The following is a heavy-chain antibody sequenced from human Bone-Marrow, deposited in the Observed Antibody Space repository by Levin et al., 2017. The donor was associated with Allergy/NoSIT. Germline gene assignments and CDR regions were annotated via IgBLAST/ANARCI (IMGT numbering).Heavy chain of an antibody. CDR1: GFTFSNYW. CDR2: IKKDGIEK. D-gene: IGHD6-6*01. Sequence: GESLKISCAASGFTFSNYWMSWVRQAPGKGLEWVANIKKDGIEKHHIDSVKGRFTISRDNDKNLLYLQMNSLRAEDTAVYYCAKDWGQYSSSPLDFWGQGVLVTVSS. V-gene: IGHV3-7*01. CDR3: AKDWGQYSSSPLDF. J-gene: IGHJ4*02.